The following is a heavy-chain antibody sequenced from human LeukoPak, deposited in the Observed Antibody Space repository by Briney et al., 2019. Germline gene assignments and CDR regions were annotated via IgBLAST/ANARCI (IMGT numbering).Heavy chain of an antibody. CDR2: THYRSKWYN. V-gene: IGHV6-1*01. CDR1: GDSVSSNSAA. D-gene: IGHD1-26*01. J-gene: IGHJ2*01. Sequence: SQTLSLTCAISGDSVSSNSAAWNWIRQSPSRGLEWLGRTHYRSKWYNDYAVSVKSRITINPDTSKNQFSLQLSSVTPEDTALYYCARSLYGEPYWHFDLWGRGTLVTVSS. CDR3: ARSLYGEPYWHFDL.